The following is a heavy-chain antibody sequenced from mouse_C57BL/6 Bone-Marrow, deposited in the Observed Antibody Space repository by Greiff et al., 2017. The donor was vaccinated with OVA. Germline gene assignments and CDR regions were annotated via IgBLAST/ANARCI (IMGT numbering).Heavy chain of an antibody. CDR2: IWSGGST. J-gene: IGHJ3*01. CDR3: ARREGYYGSSPWFAY. CDR1: GFSLTSYG. V-gene: IGHV2-2*01. D-gene: IGHD1-1*01. Sequence: VHLVESGPGLVQPSQSLSITCTVSGFSLTSYGVHWVRQSPGKGLEWLGVIWSGGSTDYNAAFISRLSISKDNSKSQVFFKMNSLQADDTAIYYCARREGYYGSSPWFAYWGQGTLVTVSA.